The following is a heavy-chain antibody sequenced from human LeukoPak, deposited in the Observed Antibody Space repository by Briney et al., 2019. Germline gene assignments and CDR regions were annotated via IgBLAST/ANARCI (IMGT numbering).Heavy chain of an antibody. CDR3: ARLGYCSSTSCYKWGSFDY. V-gene: IGHV4-59*01. D-gene: IGHD2-2*02. J-gene: IGHJ4*02. CDR1: GGSISSNC. CDR2: IYYSGSN. Sequence: SETLSLTCTVSGGSISSNCWRWLRQPPGKGRGWVGYIYYSGSNNYHTSLKSRVNISVDTSKNQFYLKLSSVTAADTAVYYCARLGYCSSTSCYKWGSFDYWGQGTLVTVSS.